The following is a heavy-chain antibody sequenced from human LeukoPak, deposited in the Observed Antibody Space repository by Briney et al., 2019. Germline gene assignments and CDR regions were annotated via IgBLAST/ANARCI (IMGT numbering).Heavy chain of an antibody. D-gene: IGHD5-12*01. CDR1: GFTFRSYW. CDR3: ARVGYSGWNLEY. J-gene: IGHJ4*02. CDR2: INQGGSVK. Sequence: GGSLRLSCAASGFTFRSYWMSWVRQAPGKGLEWVANINQGGSVKYYVDSVKGRFTISRDDAKNSLYVQMNSLRDEDTAVYYCARVGYSGWNLEYWGQGTLVTDSS. V-gene: IGHV3-7*01.